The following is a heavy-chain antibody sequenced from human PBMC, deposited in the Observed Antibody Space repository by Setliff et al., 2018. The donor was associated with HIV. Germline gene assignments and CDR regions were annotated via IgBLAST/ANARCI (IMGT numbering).Heavy chain of an antibody. V-gene: IGHV3-74*03. CDR3: AKGSYSSGRYDNYLDY. Sequence: SGGSLRLSCAASGFIFRNYWMHWVRQAPGKGLVWVSCLNSDGSSTTYADSVKGRFTISRDNAKNTVYLKMNSLRVEDTAVYYCAKGSYSSGRYDNYLDYWGQGALVTVSS. CDR1: GFIFRNYW. CDR2: LNSDGSST. D-gene: IGHD3-22*01. J-gene: IGHJ4*02.